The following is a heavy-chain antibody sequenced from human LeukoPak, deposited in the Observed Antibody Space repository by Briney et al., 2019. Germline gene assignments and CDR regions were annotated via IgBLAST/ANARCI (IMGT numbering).Heavy chain of an antibody. Sequence: PGGSLRLSCAASGFSFTTYSMNWVRQAPGKGLEWFSSISSSNSFIYYADSVKGRFTIYRDNAKNSLYLQMNSLRAEDTAVYYCARDGGWLQYIDYWGQGTLVTVSS. J-gene: IGHJ4*02. CDR2: ISSSNSFI. CDR1: GFSFTTYS. CDR3: ARDGGWLQYIDY. D-gene: IGHD5-24*01. V-gene: IGHV3-21*01.